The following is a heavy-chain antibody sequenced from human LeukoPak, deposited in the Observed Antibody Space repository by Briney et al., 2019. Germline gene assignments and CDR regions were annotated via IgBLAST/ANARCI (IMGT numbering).Heavy chain of an antibody. CDR2: FDVIDSET. D-gene: IGHD5-18*01. Sequence: ASVKVSCTVSGSSLSELSLYWVRQAPGKGLEWMGGFDVIDSETFYAQKFQGRVTMTEDSSTDTAYLELRSLTSDDTALYYCAAGRPYSLLDYWGQGTLVTVSS. V-gene: IGHV1-24*01. CDR3: AAGRPYSLLDY. CDR1: GSSLSELS. J-gene: IGHJ4*02.